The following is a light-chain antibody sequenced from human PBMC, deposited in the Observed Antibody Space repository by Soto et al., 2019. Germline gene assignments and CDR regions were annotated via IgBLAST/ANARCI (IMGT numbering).Light chain of an antibody. Sequence: DIQMTQSPSSLSASVGDRVTITCRASQSVNTYLNWYQKRQGKAPKLLIYAATSLQSGVPPRFSGSGSEIEFNLNISCLQPEDFAPYYCQQSHNTPYTFGLGTMLEVK. V-gene: IGKV1-39*01. CDR1: QSVNTY. CDR3: QQSHNTPYT. CDR2: AAT. J-gene: IGKJ2*01.